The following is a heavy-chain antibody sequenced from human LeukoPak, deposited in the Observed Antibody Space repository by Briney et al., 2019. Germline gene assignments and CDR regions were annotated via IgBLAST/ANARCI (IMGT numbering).Heavy chain of an antibody. Sequence: PSETLSLTCGVSGQSMENYYWSWIRQPPGNGLEWLGYISDSGRTHYNPSLKSRVTISIYRSKNQLSLNLSSVTSADTAIYYCARELYYDLYRGPSSYXDLWXXXTXXTVSX. CDR1: GQSMENYY. CDR3: ARELYYDLYRGPSSYXDL. D-gene: IGHD3-3*01. J-gene: IGHJ5*02. CDR2: ISDSGRT. V-gene: IGHV4-59*01.